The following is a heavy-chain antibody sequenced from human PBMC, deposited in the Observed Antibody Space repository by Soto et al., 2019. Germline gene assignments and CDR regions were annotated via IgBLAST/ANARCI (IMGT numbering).Heavy chain of an antibody. CDR3: ARGGSHKGLRYFDWLSVASHWFDP. CDR1: GFTFSSYW. CDR2: INSDGSST. J-gene: IGHJ5*02. V-gene: IGHV3-74*01. Sequence: EVQLVESGGGLVQPGGSLRLSCAASGFTFSSYWMHWVRQAPGKGLVWVSRINSDGSSTSYADSVKGRFTISRDNAKNTLYLQMNSLRAEDTAVYYCARGGSHKGLRYFDWLSVASHWFDPWGQGTLVTVSS. D-gene: IGHD3-9*01.